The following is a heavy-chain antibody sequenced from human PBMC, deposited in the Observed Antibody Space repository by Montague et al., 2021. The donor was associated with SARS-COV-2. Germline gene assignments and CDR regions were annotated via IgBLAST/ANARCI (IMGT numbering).Heavy chain of an antibody. CDR1: GFTFSSYD. V-gene: IGHV3-13*04. Sequence: SLRLSCAASGFTFSSYDMHWVRQATGNGLEWVSAIGTAGYTYYPVSVKGRFTISRENAKNSLYLHMNSLRAGDTAVYYCARGVTMVQGVISRYYYYYGMDVWGQGTTVTVSS. CDR2: IGTAGYT. CDR3: ARGVTMVQGVISRYYYYYGMDV. J-gene: IGHJ6*02. D-gene: IGHD3-10*01.